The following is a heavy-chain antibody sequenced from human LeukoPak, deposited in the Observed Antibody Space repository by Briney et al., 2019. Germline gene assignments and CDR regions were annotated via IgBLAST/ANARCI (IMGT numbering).Heavy chain of an antibody. D-gene: IGHD2/OR15-2a*01. CDR2: INHSGST. J-gene: IGHJ4*02. CDR1: GGSFSGYY. V-gene: IGHV4-34*01. Sequence: SSETLSLTCAVYGGSFSGYYWSWIRQPPGKGLEWIGEINHSGSTNYNPSLKSRVTISVDTSKNQFSLKLSSVTAADTAVYYCARDVNWGQGTLVTVSS. CDR3: ARDVN.